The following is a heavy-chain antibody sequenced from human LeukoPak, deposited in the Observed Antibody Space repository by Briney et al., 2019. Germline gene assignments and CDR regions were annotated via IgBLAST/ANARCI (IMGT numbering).Heavy chain of an antibody. CDR1: GFTFSSYE. CDR3: ARIRRWFDY. J-gene: IGHJ4*02. V-gene: IGHV3-48*01. CDR2: ISSSSSTI. D-gene: IGHD4-23*01. Sequence: PGGSLRLSCAASGFTFSSYEMNWVRQAPGKGLEWVSYISSSSSTIYYADSVKGRFTISRDNAKNSLYLQMNSLRAEDTAVYYCARIRRWFDYWGQGTLVTVSS.